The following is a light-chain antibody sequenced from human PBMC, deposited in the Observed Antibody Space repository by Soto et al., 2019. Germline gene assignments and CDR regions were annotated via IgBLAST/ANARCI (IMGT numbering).Light chain of an antibody. J-gene: IGKJ1*01. Sequence: EIVVTQAPATLSVSPGERATLSCRASQSVSSNLAWYQQKHGQXPRXXIYRASTRATGIPDRFSGSGSGTDLTITISRLEPEDCDVYYGQQYATSPPTFGQGTKVDIK. V-gene: IGKV3-20*01. CDR2: RAS. CDR3: QQYATSPPT. CDR1: QSVSSN.